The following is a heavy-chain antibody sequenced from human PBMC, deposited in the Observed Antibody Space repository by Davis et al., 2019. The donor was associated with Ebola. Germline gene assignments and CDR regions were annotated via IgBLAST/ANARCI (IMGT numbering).Heavy chain of an antibody. J-gene: IGHJ6*02. V-gene: IGHV4-39*01. Sequence: SETLSLTCTVSGGSISSSSYYWGWLRQPPGMGLEWFGSIYYSGSTYYNPSLKSRVTISVDTSKNQFSLKLSSVTAADTAVYYCNMVIGDYGMDVWGQGTTVTVSS. D-gene: IGHD3-22*01. CDR1: GGSISSSSYY. CDR3: NMVIGDYGMDV. CDR2: IYYSGST.